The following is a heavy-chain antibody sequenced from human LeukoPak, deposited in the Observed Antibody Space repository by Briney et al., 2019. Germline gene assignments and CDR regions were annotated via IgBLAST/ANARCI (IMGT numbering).Heavy chain of an antibody. CDR1: GYTFTGYY. J-gene: IGHJ5*02. Sequence: ASVKVSCKASGYTFTGYYMHWVRQAPGQGLEWMGWINPNSGGTNYAQKFQGRVTMTRDTSISTAYMELSRLRSDDTAVYYCARDSSSGYYAWFDPWGQGTLVTVSS. CDR2: INPNSGGT. CDR3: ARDSSSGYYAWFDP. D-gene: IGHD3-22*01. V-gene: IGHV1-2*02.